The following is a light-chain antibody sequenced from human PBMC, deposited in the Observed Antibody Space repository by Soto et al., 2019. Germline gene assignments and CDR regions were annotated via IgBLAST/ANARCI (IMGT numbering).Light chain of an antibody. V-gene: IGLV1-44*01. CDR2: SNN. CDR1: SSNVGSNT. CDR3: AEWDDSLNGYV. Sequence: QAVVTQPPSASGTPGQRVTISCSGSSSNVGSNTVNWYQQLPGTAPKLLIYSNNQRPSVVPDRFYGSKSGTSASLAISGLQSEDEADYYCAEWDDSLNGYVFGTGTKLTVL. J-gene: IGLJ1*01.